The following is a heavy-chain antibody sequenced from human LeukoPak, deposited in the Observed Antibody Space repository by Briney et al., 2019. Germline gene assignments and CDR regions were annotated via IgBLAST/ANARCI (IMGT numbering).Heavy chain of an antibody. V-gene: IGHV4-34*01. J-gene: IGHJ6*03. Sequence: SETLSLTCAVYGGSFSGYYWSWIRQPPGKGLEWIGEINHSGSTNYNPSLKSRVTISVDTSKNQFSLKLSSVTAADTAVYYCARVVVATIPSLYYYYYMDVWGKGTTVTVSS. D-gene: IGHD5-12*01. CDR3: ARVVVATIPSLYYYYYMDV. CDR2: INHSGST. CDR1: GGSFSGYY.